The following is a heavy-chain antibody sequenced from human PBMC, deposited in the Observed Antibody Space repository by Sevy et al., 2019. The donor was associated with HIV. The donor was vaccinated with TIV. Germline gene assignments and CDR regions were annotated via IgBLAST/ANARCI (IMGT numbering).Heavy chain of an antibody. CDR2: LYSTGAT. CDR3: ATPLPSGWYEGTGGYFDL. V-gene: IGHV4-39*01. Sequence: SETLSLTCTISGGSISSSSYYWGWIRQPPGKGLEWMGSLYSTGATSYNPSLESRVTVSADTSGNRFYLKLGSVSAAETAVYYCATPLPSGWYEGTGGYFDLWGRGTLVTVSS. J-gene: IGHJ2*01. CDR1: GGSISSSSYY. D-gene: IGHD6-19*01.